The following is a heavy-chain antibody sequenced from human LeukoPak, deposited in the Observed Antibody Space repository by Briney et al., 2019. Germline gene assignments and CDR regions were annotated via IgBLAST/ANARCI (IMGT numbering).Heavy chain of an antibody. J-gene: IGHJ3*02. CDR2: ISGSGGST. Sequence: PVGSLRLSCAASGFTFSSYAMSWVRQAPGKGLEWVSAISGSGGSTYYADSVKGRFTISRDNSKNTLYLQMNSLRAEDTAVYYCAKDQYYYDSSGFDAFDIWGQGTMVTVSS. D-gene: IGHD3-22*01. CDR3: AKDQYYYDSSGFDAFDI. CDR1: GFTFSSYA. V-gene: IGHV3-23*01.